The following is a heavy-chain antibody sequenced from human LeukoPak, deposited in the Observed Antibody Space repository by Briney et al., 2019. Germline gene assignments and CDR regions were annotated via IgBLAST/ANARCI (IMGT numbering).Heavy chain of an antibody. Sequence: ASVKVSCKASGYTFTGYYMHWVRQAPGQGLEWMGGFNPHSGGTNYGQKFHGRVTVTRATSISTAYMELSRLRSDGTAVYYCARDHCRVAGNCRSWGQGTLVTVSS. D-gene: IGHD6-19*01. CDR1: GYTFTGYY. V-gene: IGHV1-2*02. CDR3: ARDHCRVAGNCRS. J-gene: IGHJ4*02. CDR2: FNPHSGGT.